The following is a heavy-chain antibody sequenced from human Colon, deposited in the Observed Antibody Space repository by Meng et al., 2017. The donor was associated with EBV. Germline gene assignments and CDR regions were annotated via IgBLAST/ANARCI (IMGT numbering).Heavy chain of an antibody. J-gene: IGHJ4*02. CDR2: VSHPGSA. Sequence: QVLLQQLGAGLLKPSETLSLTCTGSGGSFSGYVWSWVRQPPGKGMEWIGEVSHPGSANYNPSLKSRVTISVDASEKQFSLRLTSVTAADSAVYYCARVPTTGYKDHWGQGTLVTVSS. CDR1: GGSFSGYV. CDR3: ARVPTTGYKDH. D-gene: IGHD3-9*01. V-gene: IGHV4-34*01.